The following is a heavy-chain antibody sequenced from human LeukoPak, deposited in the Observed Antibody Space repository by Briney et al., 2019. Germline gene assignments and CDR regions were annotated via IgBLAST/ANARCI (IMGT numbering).Heavy chain of an antibody. D-gene: IGHD5-24*01. V-gene: IGHV1-18*01. CDR2: ISADNGDT. Sequence: ASVKVSCKASGYIFTNFGITWVRQAPGQGLEWMGWISADNGDTKYGQSFQGRVTMTTDTSTNTAYMDLRSLSSDDTAVYYCGRVDMATTKDYWGQGTLVTVSS. CDR1: GYIFTNFG. CDR3: GRVDMATTKDY. J-gene: IGHJ4*02.